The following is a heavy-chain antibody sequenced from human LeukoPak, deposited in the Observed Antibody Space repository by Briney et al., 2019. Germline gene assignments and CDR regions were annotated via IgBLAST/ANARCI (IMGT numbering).Heavy chain of an antibody. CDR1: GFTVSSNY. V-gene: IGHV3-53*01. J-gene: IGHJ4*02. Sequence: PGGSLRLSSAASGFTVSSNYMSWVRQAPGKGLEWVSVIYSGGSTYYADSVKGRFTISRDNSKNTLYLQMNSLRAEDTAVYYCHTAAVGGDYWGQGTLVTVSS. D-gene: IGHD2-2*01. CDR2: IYSGGST. CDR3: HTAAVGGDY.